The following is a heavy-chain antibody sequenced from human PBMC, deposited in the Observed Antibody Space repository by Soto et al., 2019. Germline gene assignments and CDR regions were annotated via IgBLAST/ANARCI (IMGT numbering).Heavy chain of an antibody. Sequence: VRQAPGKGLEWVSYISSRSSTIYYADSVKGRFTISRDNAKNSLYLQMNSLRAEDTAVYYCAGDSSGIAFDYWGQGTLVPSPQ. V-gene: IGHV3-48*01. J-gene: IGHJ4*02. D-gene: IGHD3-22*01. CDR2: ISSRSSTI. CDR3: AGDSSGIAFDY.